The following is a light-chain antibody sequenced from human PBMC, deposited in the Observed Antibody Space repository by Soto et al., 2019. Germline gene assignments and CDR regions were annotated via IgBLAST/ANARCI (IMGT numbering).Light chain of an antibody. CDR3: QQTFGIFPWT. CDR1: QSIRDY. J-gene: IGKJ1*01. Sequence: DIQMTQSPSSLSASVGDRITITCRASQSIRDYLNWYQHKPGMAPQLLIYAASNLQSGVPSRFSGSGSGTDFTLTITSLQPEDFATYYCQQTFGIFPWTFGQGTKVDIK. V-gene: IGKV1-39*01. CDR2: AAS.